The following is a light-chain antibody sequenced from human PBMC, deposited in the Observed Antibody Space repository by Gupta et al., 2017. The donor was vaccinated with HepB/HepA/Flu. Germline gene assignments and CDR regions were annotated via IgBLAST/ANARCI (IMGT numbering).Light chain of an antibody. CDR2: AAS. J-gene: IGKJ5*01. CDR3: QQYNNWPPIT. Sequence: EIVMTQSPATLSVSPGERATLSCRASQSVSSNLAWYQQKPGQAPRLLIYAASTRAAGISDRLSGSGSGTEFTLTISSLQSEDFVVYYCQQYNNWPPITFGQGTRLEIK. V-gene: IGKV3-15*01. CDR1: QSVSSN.